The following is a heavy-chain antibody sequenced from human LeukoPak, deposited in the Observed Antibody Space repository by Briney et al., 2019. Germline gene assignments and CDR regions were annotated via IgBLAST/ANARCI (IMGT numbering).Heavy chain of an antibody. Sequence: GASVKVSCKASGYTFTSYDINWVRQAPGQGLEWMGWISAYNGDTNYAHKLQGRVTMTTDTSTSTAYMELRSLRSDDTAVYYCARAHCSNSTCCGSTTWFDYWGQGTLVTVSS. CDR2: ISAYNGDT. V-gene: IGHV1-18*01. CDR1: GYTFTSYD. CDR3: ARAHCSNSTCCGSTTWFDY. J-gene: IGHJ4*02. D-gene: IGHD2-2*01.